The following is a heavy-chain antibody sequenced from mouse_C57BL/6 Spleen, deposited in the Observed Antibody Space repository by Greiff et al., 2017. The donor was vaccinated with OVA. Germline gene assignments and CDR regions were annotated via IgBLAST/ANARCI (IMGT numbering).Heavy chain of an antibody. J-gene: IGHJ4*01. CDR1: GYTFTDYY. CDR3: ARNYDYALRGAMDY. CDR2: IYPGSGNT. V-gene: IGHV1-76*01. D-gene: IGHD2-4*01. Sequence: QVQLKESGAELVRPGASVKLSCKASGYTFTDYYINWVKQRPGQGLEWIARIYPGSGNTYYNEKFKGKATLTAEKSSSTAYMQLSSLTSEDSAVYFCARNYDYALRGAMDYWGQGTSVTVSS.